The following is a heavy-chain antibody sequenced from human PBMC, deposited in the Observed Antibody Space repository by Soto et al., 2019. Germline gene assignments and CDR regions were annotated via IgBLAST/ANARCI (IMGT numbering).Heavy chain of an antibody. CDR3: SRVVILVPTASTHYYYHMDV. CDR1: GGTFSNYA. J-gene: IGHJ6*02. CDR2: IIPIVGTG. Sequence: QVQLVQSGAEVRKPGSSVTVSCKASGGTFSNYALSWVRQAPGQGLEWMGGIIPIVGTGSYAQKFQGRVTITADEATTTAYKELSSLRFEDTAVYYCSRVVILVPTASTHYYYHMDVWGQGTTVTVSS. V-gene: IGHV1-69*01. D-gene: IGHD2-2*01.